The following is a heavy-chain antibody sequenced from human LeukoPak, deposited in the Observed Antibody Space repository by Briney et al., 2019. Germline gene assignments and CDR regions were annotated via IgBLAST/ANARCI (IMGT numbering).Heavy chain of an antibody. CDR1: GFTFSSYA. D-gene: IGHD3-16*01. V-gene: IGHV3-64*01. CDR3: GGGEGGGSGTIPYY. Sequence: PGGSLRLSCAASGFTFSSYAMHWVRQAPGKGLEYVSAISSNGGSTYYANSVKGRFTISRDNSKNTVYLQMGSLRAEDVAVYYGGGGEGGGSGTIPYYWGQGTLVTVSS. CDR2: ISSNGGST. J-gene: IGHJ4*02.